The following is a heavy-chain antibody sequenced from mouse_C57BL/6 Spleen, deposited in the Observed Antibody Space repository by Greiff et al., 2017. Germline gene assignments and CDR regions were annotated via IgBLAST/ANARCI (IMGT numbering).Heavy chain of an antibody. CDR3: TDVGRGYFDY. J-gene: IGHJ2*01. V-gene: IGHV6-3*01. CDR1: GFTFSNYW. Sequence: EVKLMESGGGLVQPGGSMKLSCVASGFTFSNYWMNWVRQSPEKGLEWVAQIRLKSDNYATHYAESVKGRFTISRDDSKSSVYLQMNNLRAEDTGIYYCTDVGRGYFDYWGQGTTLTVSS. D-gene: IGHD4-1*01. CDR2: IRLKSDNYAT.